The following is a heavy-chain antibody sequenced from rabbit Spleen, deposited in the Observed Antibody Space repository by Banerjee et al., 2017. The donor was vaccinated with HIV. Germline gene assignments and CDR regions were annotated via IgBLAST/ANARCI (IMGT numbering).Heavy chain of an antibody. V-gene: IGHV1S45*01. Sequence: QEQLEESGGGLVQPGASLTLTCKASGIDFSNYNFMCWVRQAPGKGLEWIACIDIGSSDATYSATWAKGRFTISKTSSTTVTLQMTSLTVADTATYFCARDTGSSFSSYGMDLWGPGTLVTVS. CDR2: IDIGSSDAT. D-gene: IGHD8-1*01. J-gene: IGHJ6*01. CDR1: GIDFSNYNF. CDR3: ARDTGSSFSSYGMDL.